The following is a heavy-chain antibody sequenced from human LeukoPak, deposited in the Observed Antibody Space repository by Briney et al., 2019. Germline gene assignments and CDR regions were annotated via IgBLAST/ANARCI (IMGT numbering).Heavy chain of an antibody. V-gene: IGHV3-74*01. J-gene: IGHJ4*02. CDR3: ARDRPIWN. Sequence: GGSLRLSCAASGLSSTIYWMHWVRQVPGKGLVWVSRIKLDENTAYYADFVKGRFTISRDDAKTTVYLQMNSLRAEDSAVYYCARDRPIWNWGQGTLVTVSS. D-gene: IGHD3-3*01. CDR2: IKLDENTA. CDR1: GLSSTIYW.